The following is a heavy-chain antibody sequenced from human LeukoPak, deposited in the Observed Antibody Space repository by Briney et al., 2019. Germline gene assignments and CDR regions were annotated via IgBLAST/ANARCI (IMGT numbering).Heavy chain of an antibody. J-gene: IGHJ6*02. V-gene: IGHV5-51*01. Sequence: GESLKISCKGSGYSFSDYWIAWVRQMPGKGLEWVGIIYPGDSDTGYSPSFQGQVTISADKSISTAYLQWRSLKASDSAMYYCARQYSYGPVYVMDVWGQGTTVTVSS. CDR1: GYSFSDYW. D-gene: IGHD5-18*01. CDR2: IYPGDSDT. CDR3: ARQYSYGPVYVMDV.